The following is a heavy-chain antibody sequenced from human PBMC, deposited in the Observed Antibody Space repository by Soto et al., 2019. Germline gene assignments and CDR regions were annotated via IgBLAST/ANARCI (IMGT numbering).Heavy chain of an antibody. D-gene: IGHD3-9*01. CDR2: INAPGSPT. Sequence: PGGTLRLSCIASAFTFSTYTMNWVRQAPGKGLEWVSGINAPGSPTYYAASVKGRFTVSRDNSKKMLFLQMNSRRDEDTAVYYCAKDRHPDGIWTFDSWGPGPLVTVSS. CDR1: AFTFSTYT. J-gene: IGHJ4*02. CDR3: AKDRHPDGIWTFDS. V-gene: IGHV3-23*01.